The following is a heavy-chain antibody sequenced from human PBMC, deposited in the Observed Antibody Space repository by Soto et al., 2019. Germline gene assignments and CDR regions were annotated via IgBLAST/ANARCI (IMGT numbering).Heavy chain of an antibody. CDR1: GFTFSSYS. CDR3: WMGASLDAFDI. Sequence: GGSLRLSCAASGFTFSSYSMNCVRQAPGKGLEWVSSISSSSSYIYYADSVKGRFTISRDNAKNSLYLQMNSLRAEDMAVYYCWMGASLDAFDIWGQGTMVTVSS. CDR2: ISSSSSYI. J-gene: IGHJ3*02. D-gene: IGHD1-26*01. V-gene: IGHV3-21*01.